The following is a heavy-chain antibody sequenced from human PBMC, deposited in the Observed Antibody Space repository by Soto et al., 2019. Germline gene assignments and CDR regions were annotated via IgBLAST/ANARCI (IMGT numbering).Heavy chain of an antibody. CDR2: ISGSGGST. V-gene: IGHV3-23*01. CDR3: ANGAAAPVHYYYGMDV. CDR1: GFTFSSYA. J-gene: IGHJ6*02. D-gene: IGHD6-13*01. Sequence: PGGSLRLSCAASGFTFSSYAMSWVRQAPGKGLEWVSAISGSGGSTYYADSVKGRFTISRDNSKNTLYLQMNSLRAEDTAVYYCANGAAAPVHYYYGMDVWGQGTTVTVSS.